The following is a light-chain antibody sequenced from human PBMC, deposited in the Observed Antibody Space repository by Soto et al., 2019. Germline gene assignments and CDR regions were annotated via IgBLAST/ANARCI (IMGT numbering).Light chain of an antibody. Sequence: QSALTQPASVSGSPGQSITISCTGTSSDVGGYNFVSWYQQHPGKAPKLMIYDVTNRPSGVSNRFSGSKSGNTASLTISGLQAEDVADYYCSSYTSSSILGVVFGGGTKLTVL. V-gene: IGLV2-14*01. J-gene: IGLJ2*01. CDR3: SSYTSSSILGVV. CDR2: DVT. CDR1: SSDVGGYNF.